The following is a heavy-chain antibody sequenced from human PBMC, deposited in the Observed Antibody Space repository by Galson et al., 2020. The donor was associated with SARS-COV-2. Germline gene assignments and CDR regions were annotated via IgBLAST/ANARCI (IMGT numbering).Heavy chain of an antibody. D-gene: IGHD3-16*01. Sequence: ETSETLSLTCTVSGGPISSYYWSWIRQPPGKGLEWIGYIYYSGSTNYNPSLKSRVTFSVDRSKNQFSLKLSSVTAADTAVYYCARQRVGVWAMAHFDYWGQGTLVTVS. J-gene: IGHJ4*02. CDR1: GGPISSYY. V-gene: IGHV4-59*08. CDR3: ARQRVGVWAMAHFDY. CDR2: IYYSGST.